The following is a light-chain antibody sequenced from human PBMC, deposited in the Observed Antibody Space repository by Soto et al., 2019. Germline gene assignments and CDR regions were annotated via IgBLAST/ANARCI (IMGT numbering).Light chain of an antibody. CDR1: QSMSSY. V-gene: IGKV1-33*01. J-gene: IGKJ5*01. CDR3: QQYESLPLT. CDR2: DAS. Sequence: DIQMTQSPSSLSASVGDRVAITCRASQSMSSYLNWYQQKPGKAPKLLIYDASDLETGVPSRFSGSGSGTGFTFTISSLQPEDFATYYCQQYESLPLTFGQGTRLEIK.